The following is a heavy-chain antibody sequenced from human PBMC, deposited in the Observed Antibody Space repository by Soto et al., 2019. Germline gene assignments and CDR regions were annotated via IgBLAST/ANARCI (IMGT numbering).Heavy chain of an antibody. CDR2: ITPIFGTP. CDR3: AKEEGTAANKFDF. CDR1: GGTFSNYD. V-gene: IGHV1-69*01. J-gene: IGHJ4*02. Sequence: QVQLVQSGAEVKKPGSSVKVSCKASGGTFSNYDISWVRQAPGQGLEWLGGITPIFGTPDYAQNFQGRVTITADESTSTAYMELSSLRSEDTAVYYCAKEEGTAANKFDFWGQGTLVTVSS. D-gene: IGHD1-1*01.